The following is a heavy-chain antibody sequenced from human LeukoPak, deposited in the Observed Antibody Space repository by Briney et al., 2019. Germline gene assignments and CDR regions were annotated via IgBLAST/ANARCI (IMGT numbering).Heavy chain of an antibody. CDR3: ARDQDHIAVAGIGY. CDR2: IIPIFGTA. Sequence: ASVKVSCKASGGTFSSYAISWVRQAPGQGLEWMGGIIPIFGTANYAQKFQGRVTITADESTSTAYMELSSLRSEDTAVYYCARDQDHIAVAGIGYWGQRTLVTVSS. V-gene: IGHV1-69*13. J-gene: IGHJ4*02. D-gene: IGHD6-19*01. CDR1: GGTFSSYA.